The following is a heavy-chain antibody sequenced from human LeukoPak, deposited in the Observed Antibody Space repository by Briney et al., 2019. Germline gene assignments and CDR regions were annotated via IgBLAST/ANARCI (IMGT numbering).Heavy chain of an antibody. J-gene: IGHJ4*02. D-gene: IGHD3-22*01. CDR3: ARDPNNYDSH. V-gene: IGHV3-48*03. CDR2: ISSSGSTI. Sequence: GGSLRLSCSASGFTFRSYEMNWVRQAPGKGLEWVSCISSSGSTIYYADSVKGRFTISRGNAKNSLYLQMSSLRAEDTALYYCARDPNNYDSHWGQGTQVTVSS. CDR1: GFTFRSYE.